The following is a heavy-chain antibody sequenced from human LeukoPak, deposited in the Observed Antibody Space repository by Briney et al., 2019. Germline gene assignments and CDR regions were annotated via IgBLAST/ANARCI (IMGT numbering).Heavy chain of an antibody. CDR3: ARSGGSHYGMDV. CDR2: IYPGDSDT. D-gene: IGHD1-26*01. Sequence: GESLKISCKGSGYSFTSHWIAWVRQMPGKGLEWMGLIYPGDSDTRYSPSFEGQVIISADRSISTAYLQWSTLKASDTAMYYCARSGGSHYGMDVWGQGTTVTVSS. J-gene: IGHJ6*02. V-gene: IGHV5-51*01. CDR1: GYSFTSHW.